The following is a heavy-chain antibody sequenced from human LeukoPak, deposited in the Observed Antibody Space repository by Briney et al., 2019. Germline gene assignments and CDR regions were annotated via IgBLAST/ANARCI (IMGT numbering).Heavy chain of an antibody. CDR3: ARGGGQWLRSYYFDY. Sequence: SETLSLTCAVYGGSFSGYYWSWIRQPPGKGLEWIGEINHSGNTNYNPSLKSRVTISVDTSKKQFSLKVRSVTAADTAVYYCARGGGQWLRSYYFDYWDQGALVTVSS. CDR2: INHSGNT. J-gene: IGHJ4*02. V-gene: IGHV4-34*01. D-gene: IGHD5-12*01. CDR1: GGSFSGYY.